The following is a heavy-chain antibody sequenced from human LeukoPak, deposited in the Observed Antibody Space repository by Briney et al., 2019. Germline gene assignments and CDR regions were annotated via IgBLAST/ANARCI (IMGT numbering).Heavy chain of an antibody. V-gene: IGHV1-69*06. D-gene: IGHD3-10*01. J-gene: IGHJ4*02. CDR3: ASSEMVRGDIDRTTC. Sequence: GASVKVSCKASGYTFTSYDINWVRQATGQGLEWMGGIIPIFGTANYAQKFQGRVTITADKSTSTAYMELSSLRSEDTAVYYCASSEMVRGDIDRTTCWGQGTLVTVSS. CDR1: GYTFTSYD. CDR2: IIPIFGTA.